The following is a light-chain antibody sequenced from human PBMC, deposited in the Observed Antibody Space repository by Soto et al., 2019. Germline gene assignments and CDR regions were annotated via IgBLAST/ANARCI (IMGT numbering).Light chain of an antibody. CDR2: AAS. J-gene: IGKJ5*01. CDR3: QQAISFPIT. V-gene: IGKV1-12*01. Sequence: DIQVTQSPSSVSASVGDTVTITCRTSQPISSWLAWYQQKPGKAPQVLIQAASSLQRGVPLRFSGSGSGTNFTLTISSLQPEDFATYYCQQAISFPITFGQGTRLEI. CDR1: QPISSW.